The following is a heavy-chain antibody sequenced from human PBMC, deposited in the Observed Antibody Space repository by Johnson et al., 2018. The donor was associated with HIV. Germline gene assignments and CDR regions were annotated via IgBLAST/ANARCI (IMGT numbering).Heavy chain of an antibody. CDR2: ISSSGTTI. Sequence: VQVVESGGGLVQAGGSLRLSCAASRFIFSDYYMNWIRQAPGKGLEWVSYISSSGTTIYYADSVKGRFTLSRDNAKHSLYLQMNSLRAEDTAGYYCARHHPRIFGVVMIRGEAAFDIWGQGTMVTVSS. V-gene: IGHV3-11*04. CDR1: RFIFSDYY. CDR3: ARHHPRIFGVVMIRGEAAFDI. D-gene: IGHD3-3*01. J-gene: IGHJ3*02.